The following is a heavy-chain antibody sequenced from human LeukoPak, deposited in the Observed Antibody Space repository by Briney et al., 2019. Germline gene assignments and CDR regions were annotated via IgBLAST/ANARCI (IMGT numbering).Heavy chain of an antibody. CDR3: ARGRVRPQWLVPHFDP. Sequence: GSLRLSCAASGFTFSSYSMNWVRQPPGKGLEWIGEINHSGSTNYNPSLKSRVTISVDTSKNQFSLKLSSVTAADTAVYYCARGRVRPQWLVPHFDPWGQGTLVTVSS. CDR2: INHSGST. CDR1: GFTFSSYS. J-gene: IGHJ5*02. V-gene: IGHV4-34*01. D-gene: IGHD6-19*01.